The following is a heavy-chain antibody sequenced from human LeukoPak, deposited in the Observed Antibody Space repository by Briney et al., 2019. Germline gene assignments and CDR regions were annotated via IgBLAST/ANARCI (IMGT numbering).Heavy chain of an antibody. J-gene: IGHJ6*02. CDR1: GFTASSNY. CDR2: IYSGGST. CDR3: ARENTMVRGATYYYYGMDA. V-gene: IGHV3-53*04. Sequence: GGSLGPSVAASGFTASSNYMSWFRQAPGKGLGWVSVIYSGGSTYYADSVKGRFTISRHNSKNTLYLQMNSLRAEDTAVYYCARENTMVRGATYYYYGMDAWGQGTTVTVSS. D-gene: IGHD3-10*01.